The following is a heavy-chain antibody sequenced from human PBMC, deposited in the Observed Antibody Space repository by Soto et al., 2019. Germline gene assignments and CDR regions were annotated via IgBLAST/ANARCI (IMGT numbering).Heavy chain of an antibody. D-gene: IGHD6-13*01. Sequence: LRLSFAASGFTFDYYAMHWVRQAPGKGLEWVSGISWNSGSIGYADSVKGRFTISRDNAKNSLYLQMNSLKSQDTAVYYCVRDSGAKLSSSWGQGTLVTVSS. V-gene: IGHV3-9*01. CDR2: ISWNSGSI. CDR1: GFTFDYYA. J-gene: IGHJ4*02. CDR3: VRDSGAKLSSS.